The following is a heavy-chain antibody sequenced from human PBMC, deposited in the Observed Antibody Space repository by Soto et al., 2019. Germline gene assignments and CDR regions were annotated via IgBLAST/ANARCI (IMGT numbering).Heavy chain of an antibody. D-gene: IGHD3-22*01. J-gene: IGHJ4*02. Sequence: GGSLRLSCAASGFPFSSYGMNWVRQAPGKGLEWVSAISGSDGTTHYADSVRGRFTISRDNSNNTVFLQMNSLRAEDTAVYYCANWDSSGYGLFLDWGQGTLVSLSS. CDR2: ISGSDGTT. V-gene: IGHV3-23*01. CDR3: ANWDSSGYGLFLD. CDR1: GFPFSSYG.